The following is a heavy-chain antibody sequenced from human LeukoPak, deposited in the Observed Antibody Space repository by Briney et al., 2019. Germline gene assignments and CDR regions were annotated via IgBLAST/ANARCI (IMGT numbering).Heavy chain of an antibody. CDR1: GYSISSGYY. Sequence: SETLSLTCAVSGYSISSGYYWGWIRQPPGKGLEWIGSIFHSGSTYYNPSLKSRVTISVDTSKNQFSLKLSSVTAADTAVYYCARAHSNYGVNDAFDIWGQGTMVTVSS. CDR3: ARAHSNYGVNDAFDI. V-gene: IGHV4-38-2*01. J-gene: IGHJ3*02. CDR2: IFHSGST. D-gene: IGHD4-11*01.